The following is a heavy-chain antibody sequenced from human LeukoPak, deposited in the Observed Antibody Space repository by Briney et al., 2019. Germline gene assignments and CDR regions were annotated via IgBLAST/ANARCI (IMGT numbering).Heavy chain of an antibody. J-gene: IGHJ6*03. CDR1: GFTFSSYR. D-gene: IGHD2-2*01. Sequence: GGSLRLSCAASGFTFSSYRMNWVRQAPGKGLEWVSAISGSGGSTYYADSVKGRFTISSDNSKNTLYLQMNSLRAEDTAVYYCAGGYCSSASCSSFYYYMDVWGKGTTVTVSS. V-gene: IGHV3-23*01. CDR2: ISGSGGST. CDR3: AGGYCSSASCSSFYYYMDV.